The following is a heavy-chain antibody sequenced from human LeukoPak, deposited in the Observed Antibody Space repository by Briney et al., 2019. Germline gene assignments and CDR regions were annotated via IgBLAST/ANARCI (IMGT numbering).Heavy chain of an antibody. D-gene: IGHD4-11*01. CDR1: GFTFSSYG. J-gene: IGHJ6*03. CDR2: IRYDGSNK. V-gene: IGHV3-30*02. Sequence: PGGSLRLSCAASGFTFSSYGMHWVRQAPGKGLEWVAFIRYDGSNKYYADSVKGRFTISRDNSKNALYLQMNSLRAEDTAVYYCARVSYSQIYYYMDVWGKGTMVTVS. CDR3: ARVSYSQIYYYMDV.